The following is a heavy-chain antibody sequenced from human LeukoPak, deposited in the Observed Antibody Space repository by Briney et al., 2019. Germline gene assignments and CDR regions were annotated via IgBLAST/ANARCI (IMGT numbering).Heavy chain of an antibody. CDR1: GGSISRFY. D-gene: IGHD2-21*01. Sequence: SETLSLTCSVSGGSISRFYWSWIRRPPGKGLEWIGYIFHSGSTKYNPSLKSRVSISLDTPKKQYSLKLTSVTATDTAVYFCARHEGHCSGGNSYSNAFDVWGQGTMVTVSS. CDR2: IFHSGST. J-gene: IGHJ3*01. V-gene: IGHV4-59*08. CDR3: ARHEGHCSGGNSYSNAFDV.